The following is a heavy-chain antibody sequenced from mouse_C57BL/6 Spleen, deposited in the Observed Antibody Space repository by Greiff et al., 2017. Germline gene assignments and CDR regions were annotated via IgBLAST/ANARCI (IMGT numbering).Heavy chain of an antibody. Sequence: VQLQQPGAELVRPGSSVKLSCKASGYTFTSYWMHWVKQRPIQGLEWIGNIDPSDSETHYNQKFKDKATLTVDKSSSTAYMQLSSLTSEDSAVYYCARSPVVEGYYFDYWGQGTTLTVSS. CDR2: IDPSDSET. V-gene: IGHV1-52*01. CDR3: ARSPVVEGYYFDY. CDR1: GYTFTSYW. J-gene: IGHJ2*01. D-gene: IGHD1-1*01.